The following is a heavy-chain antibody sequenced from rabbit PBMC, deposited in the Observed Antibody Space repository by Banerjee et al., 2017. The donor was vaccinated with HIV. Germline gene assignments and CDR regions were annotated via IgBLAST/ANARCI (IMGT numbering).Heavy chain of an antibody. CDR2: ISADSGGDS. V-gene: IGHV1S45*01. CDR3: ARDQVDRAWGEGYVFNL. CDR1: GLDFSSSYW. J-gene: IGHJ4*01. Sequence: EESGGDLVKPEGSLTLTCTASGLDFSSSYWICWVRQAPGKGLEWIACISADSGGDSYYASWAEGRFTISRTSSTTVDLKMTSLTAADTATYFCARDQVDRAWGEGYVFNLWGQGTLVTVS. D-gene: IGHD4-1*01.